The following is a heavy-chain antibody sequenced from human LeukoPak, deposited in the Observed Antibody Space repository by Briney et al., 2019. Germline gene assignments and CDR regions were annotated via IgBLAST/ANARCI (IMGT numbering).Heavy chain of an antibody. CDR2: IYSGGST. CDR1: GFTFSSYS. V-gene: IGHV3-53*01. D-gene: IGHD2-15*01. CDR3: AGVSRLIAATLDY. J-gene: IGHJ4*02. Sequence: GGSLRLSCAASGFTFSSYSMNWVRQAPGKGLEWVSIIYSGGSTYYADSVKGRFTISRDNSKNTLYLQMNSLRAEDTAVYYCAGVSRLIAATLDYWGQGTLVTVSS.